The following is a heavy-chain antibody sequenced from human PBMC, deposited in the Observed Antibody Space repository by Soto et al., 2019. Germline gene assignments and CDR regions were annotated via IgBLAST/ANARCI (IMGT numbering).Heavy chain of an antibody. V-gene: IGHV4-59*08. CDR3: SRGGHCTDGVCSALDY. J-gene: IGHJ4*02. CDR1: GGSISTYY. D-gene: IGHD2-8*01. CDR2: IYYGGSA. Sequence: QVQLQQSGPGLVKPSETLSLTCTVSGGSISTYYWSWIRQPPGKGLEWIGYIYYGGSANYNPSLDRRVTISLDRSKKQFSLRLNSVTAADTAVYYCSRGGHCTDGVCSALDYWGQGTLVTVSS.